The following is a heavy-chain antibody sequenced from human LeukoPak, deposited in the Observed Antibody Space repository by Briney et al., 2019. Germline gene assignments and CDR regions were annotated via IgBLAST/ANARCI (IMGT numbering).Heavy chain of an antibody. V-gene: IGHV4-39*01. CDR2: IYYSGST. CDR1: GGSISSSSYY. CDR3: GRHAQRRQWEILNPTFDF. D-gene: IGHD1-26*01. J-gene: IGHJ4*02. Sequence: SETLSLTCTVSGGSISSSSYYWGWIRQPPGKGLEWIGSIYYSGSTYYNPSLKSRVTISVDTSKNQFSLKLSSVTAADTAVYYCGRHAQRRQWEILNPTFDFWGQGTLVTVSS.